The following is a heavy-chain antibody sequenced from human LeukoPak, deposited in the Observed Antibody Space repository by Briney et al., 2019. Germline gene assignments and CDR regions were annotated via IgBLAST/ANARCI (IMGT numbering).Heavy chain of an antibody. CDR2: ISWNSGSI. J-gene: IGHJ6*03. CDR3: AKGSYDYYYYYYMDV. V-gene: IGHV3-9*01. CDR1: GSTFDDYA. D-gene: IGHD1-26*01. Sequence: PGGSLRLSCAASGSTFDDYAMHWVRQAPGKGLEWVSGISWNSGSIGYADSVKGRFTISRDNAKNSLYLQMNSLRAEDTALYYCAKGSYDYYYYYYMDVWGKGTTVTVSS.